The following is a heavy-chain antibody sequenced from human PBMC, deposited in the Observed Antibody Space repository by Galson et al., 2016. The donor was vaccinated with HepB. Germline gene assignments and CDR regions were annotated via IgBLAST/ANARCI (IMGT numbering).Heavy chain of an antibody. CDR1: GFTFSAYW. CDR2: ISHSGST. D-gene: IGHD6-6*01. CDR3: ARALIAARGWFDS. J-gene: IGHJ5*01. Sequence: LRLSCAASGFTFSAYWMSWVRQAPGKGLEWIGEISHSGSTNYNPSLKSRVTISIDTSKNQFSLKLSSVTAADTAEYYCARALIAARGWFDSWGQGTLVTVSS. V-gene: IGHV4-34*01.